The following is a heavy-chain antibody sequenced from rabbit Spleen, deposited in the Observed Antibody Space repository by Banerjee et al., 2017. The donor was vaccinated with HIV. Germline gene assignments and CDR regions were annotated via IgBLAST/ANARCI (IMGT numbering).Heavy chain of an antibody. CDR2: FDPVFGGT. Sequence: QLVESGGGLVQPGESLKLSCKASGFDFSSYYMSWVRQAPGKGLEWIGYFDPVFGGTYYASWVNGQFTISSHNAQNTLYLQLHSLTAADTATYFCVRGASSSGYYSLWGPGTLVTVS. V-gene: IGHV1S7*01. J-gene: IGHJ6*01. CDR1: GFDFSSYY. D-gene: IGHD1-1*01. CDR3: VRGASSSGYYSL.